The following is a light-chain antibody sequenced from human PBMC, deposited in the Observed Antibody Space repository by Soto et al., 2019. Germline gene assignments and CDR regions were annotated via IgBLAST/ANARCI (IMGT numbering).Light chain of an antibody. CDR3: QQRADSST. J-gene: IGKJ5*01. CDR2: DES. CDR1: QSVSNQ. V-gene: IGKV3-11*01. Sequence: EIVLTQSPVTLSLSPGERSTLSCRASQSVSNQLAWYQQKPGQSPRLLIYDESRRVTGIPARFSGSGFGTDFTLTLSSLEPEDSATYYCQQRADSSTFGQGTRLDIK.